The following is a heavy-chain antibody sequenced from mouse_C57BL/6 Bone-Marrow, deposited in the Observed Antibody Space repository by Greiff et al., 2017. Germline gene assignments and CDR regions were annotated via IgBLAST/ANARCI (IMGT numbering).Heavy chain of an antibody. Sequence: VQLGESGPELVKPGASVKLSCKASGYTFTSYDINWVKQRPGQGLEWIGWIYPRDGSTKYNEKFKGKATLTVDTSSSTAYMELHSLTSEDSAVYFCATVPYGSSPFYAMDYWGQGTSVTVSS. CDR3: ATVPYGSSPFYAMDY. CDR1: GYTFTSYD. V-gene: IGHV1-85*01. J-gene: IGHJ4*01. D-gene: IGHD1-1*01. CDR2: IYPRDGST.